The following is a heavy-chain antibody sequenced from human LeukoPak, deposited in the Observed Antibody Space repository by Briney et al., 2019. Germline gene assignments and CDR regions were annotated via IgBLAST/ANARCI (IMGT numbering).Heavy chain of an antibody. CDR1: GYTFTSYG. J-gene: IGHJ5*02. Sequence: GASVKVSCKASGYTFTSYGISWLRQAPGQGLEWMGWISAYNGNTNYPQKLQGRVTMTTDTSTSTANMELRSLRSDDTAVYYCARPSTVTTTDNWFDPWGQGTLVTVSS. D-gene: IGHD4-17*01. CDR3: ARPSTVTTTDNWFDP. CDR2: ISAYNGNT. V-gene: IGHV1-18*01.